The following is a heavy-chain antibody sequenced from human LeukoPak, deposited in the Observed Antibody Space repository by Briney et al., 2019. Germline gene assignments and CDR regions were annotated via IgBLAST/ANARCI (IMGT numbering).Heavy chain of an antibody. CDR3: ATSSNAPGNH. Sequence: GGSLRLSCAASGFTFSSYSMNWVRQAPGKGLEWVSSISSSSSYIYYADSVKGRFTISRDDAKNTLYLQMNSLRAEDTAVYYCATSSNAPGNHWGQGTLVTVSS. J-gene: IGHJ5*02. V-gene: IGHV3-21*01. CDR1: GFTFSSYS. CDR2: ISSSSSYI. D-gene: IGHD2-2*01.